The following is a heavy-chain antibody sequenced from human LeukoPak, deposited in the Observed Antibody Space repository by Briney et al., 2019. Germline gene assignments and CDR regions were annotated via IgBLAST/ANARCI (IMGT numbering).Heavy chain of an antibody. CDR2: IYSGGST. CDR3: ARLGRDGYWYFDY. D-gene: IGHD5-24*01. J-gene: IGHJ4*02. CDR1: GFTFSSYA. Sequence: PGGSLRLSCAASGFTFSSYAMSWVRQAPGKGLEWVSVIYSGGSTYYADSVKGRFTISRDNSKNTLYLQMNSLRAEDTAVYYCARLGRDGYWYFDYWGQGTLVTVSS. V-gene: IGHV3-66*01.